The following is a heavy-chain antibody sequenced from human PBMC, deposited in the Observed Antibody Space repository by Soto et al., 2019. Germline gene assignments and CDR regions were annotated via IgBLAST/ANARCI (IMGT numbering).Heavy chain of an antibody. CDR1: GGSISSGCYS. D-gene: IGHD5-12*01. V-gene: IGHV4-30-2*01. CDR3: AAGGGLPRYY. CDR2: IYHSGST. J-gene: IGHJ4*02. Sequence: SETLSLTCTVSGGSISSGCYSWSWIRQPPGKGLEWFGYIYHSGSTCYNPSLKSRVTISVDRSKNQFSLKLSSVTAADTAVYYCAAGGGLPRYYWGQGTLVTVSS.